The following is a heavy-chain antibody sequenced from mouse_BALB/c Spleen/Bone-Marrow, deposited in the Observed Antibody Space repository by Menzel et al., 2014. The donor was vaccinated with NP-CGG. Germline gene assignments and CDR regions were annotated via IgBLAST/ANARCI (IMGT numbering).Heavy chain of an antibody. J-gene: IGHJ3*01. CDR3: TRSGPGFAY. V-gene: IGHV1S81*02. CDR2: INPNNGGT. CDR1: GYTFTNYF. Sequence: QVQLQQSGAELVEPGASVKLSCKASGYTFTNYFMNWVKQRPGQGLEWIGEINPNNGGTNFNENFKSKATLTLDESSSTAYMQLSSLTSEDSAVYYCTRSGPGFAYWGHGTLVTVSA.